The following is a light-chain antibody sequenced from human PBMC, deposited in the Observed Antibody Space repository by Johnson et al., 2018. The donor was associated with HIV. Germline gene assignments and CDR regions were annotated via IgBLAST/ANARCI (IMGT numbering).Light chain of an antibody. J-gene: IGLJ1*01. CDR3: GTWDSSLSAGWV. CDR1: SSNIGNNY. Sequence: QSVLTQPPSVSAAPGQKVTISCSGSSSNIGNNYVSWYQQLPGTAPKLLIYDNNKRPSGIPDRFSGSKSGTSATLGITGLQTGDEAYYYCGTWDSSLSAGWVFGSGTKATVL. V-gene: IGLV1-51*01. CDR2: DNN.